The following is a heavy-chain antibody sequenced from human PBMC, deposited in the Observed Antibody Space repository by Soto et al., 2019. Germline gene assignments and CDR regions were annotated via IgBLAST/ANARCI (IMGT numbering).Heavy chain of an antibody. CDR1: GGTFSSYA. J-gene: IGHJ5*02. CDR3: AREYCSGGSCYSPYNWFDP. D-gene: IGHD2-15*01. Sequence: GASVKVSCKASGGTFSSYAISWVRQAPGQGLEWMGGIIPIFGTANYAQKFQGRVTITADESTNTAYMELSSLRSEDTAVYYCAREYCSGGSCYSPYNWFDPWGQGTQVTVSS. V-gene: IGHV1-69*13. CDR2: IIPIFGTA.